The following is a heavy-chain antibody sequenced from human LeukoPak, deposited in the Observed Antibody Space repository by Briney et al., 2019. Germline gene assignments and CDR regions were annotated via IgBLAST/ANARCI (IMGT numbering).Heavy chain of an antibody. Sequence: PSETLSLTCAIYGGSFSGYYRGWIRQPPGKGLEWIGSIYHSGSTYYNPSLKSRVTISVDTSKNQFSLKLSSVTAADTAVYYCARAFSSSQYYYYYYYMDVWGKGTTVTISS. CDR2: IYHSGST. D-gene: IGHD6-13*01. V-gene: IGHV4-38-2*01. J-gene: IGHJ6*03. CDR3: ARAFSSSQYYYYYYYMDV. CDR1: GGSFSGYY.